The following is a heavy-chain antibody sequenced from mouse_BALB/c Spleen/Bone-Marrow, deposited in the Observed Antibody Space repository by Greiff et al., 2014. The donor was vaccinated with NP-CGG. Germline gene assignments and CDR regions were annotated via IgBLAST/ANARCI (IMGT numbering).Heavy chain of an antibody. V-gene: IGHV5-4*02. Sequence: EVQLQQSGGGLVKPGGSLKLSCAASGFTFSDYYMYWVRQTPEKRLGWVATISDGGSYTYYPDSVKGRFTISRDNAKNNLYLQMSSLKSEDTAMYYCARDRRITTATYAMDYWGQGTSVTVSS. CDR1: GFTFSDYY. CDR2: ISDGGSYT. D-gene: IGHD1-2*01. CDR3: ARDRRITTATYAMDY. J-gene: IGHJ4*01.